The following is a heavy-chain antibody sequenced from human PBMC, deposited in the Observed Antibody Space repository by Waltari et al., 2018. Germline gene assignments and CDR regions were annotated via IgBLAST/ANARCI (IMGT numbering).Heavy chain of an antibody. CDR3: ARGIAAAGMGSYFDY. Sequence: QLQLQESGPGLVKPSETLSLTCTVSGGSISSRSYYWGWIRSAPGKGLEWIGSIYYSGSTYYNPSLKSRVTISVDTSKNQFSLKLSSVTAADTAVYYCARGIAAAGMGSYFDYWGQGTLVTVSS. V-gene: IGHV4-39*07. D-gene: IGHD6-13*01. CDR1: GGSISSRSYY. CDR2: IYYSGST. J-gene: IGHJ4*02.